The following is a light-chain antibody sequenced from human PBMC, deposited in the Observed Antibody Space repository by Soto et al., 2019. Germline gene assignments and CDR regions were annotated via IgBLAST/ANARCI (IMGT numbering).Light chain of an antibody. CDR3: QQYSLYPWT. J-gene: IGKJ1*01. V-gene: IGKV1-5*03. CDR2: KVF. CDR1: QTINNW. Sequence: DIQMTQSPFTLSASVGDRVTITCRASQTINNWLAWYQQKPGKAPNLLIYKVFSLESGVPSRFSGSGSGTEFTLTISALQPDDFATYYCQQYSLYPWTFGQGTKV.